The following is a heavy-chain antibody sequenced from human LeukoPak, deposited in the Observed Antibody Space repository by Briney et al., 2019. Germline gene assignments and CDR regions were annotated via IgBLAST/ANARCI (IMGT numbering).Heavy chain of an antibody. CDR2: ISSSSSYI. CDR3: AREAYYYDSSGYQNYYGMDV. Sequence: KAGGSLRLSCAASGFTFSSYSMNWVRQAPGKGLEWVSSISSSSSYIYYADSVKGRFTISRDNAKNSLYLQMNSLRAEDTAVYYCAREAYYYDSSGYQNYYGMDVWGQGTTVTVSS. J-gene: IGHJ6*02. V-gene: IGHV3-21*01. D-gene: IGHD3-22*01. CDR1: GFTFSSYS.